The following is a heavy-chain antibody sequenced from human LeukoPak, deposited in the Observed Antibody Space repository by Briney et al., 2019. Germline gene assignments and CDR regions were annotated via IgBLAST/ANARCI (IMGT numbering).Heavy chain of an antibody. Sequence: GASVKVSCKASGYTFTSYGMSWVRQAPGKGLEGMGWISAYNGNTNYAQKLQGRVTMTTDTSTSTAYMELRSLRSDDTAVYYCARRVATIGGYYYYYYMDVWGKGTTVTVSS. J-gene: IGHJ6*03. CDR2: ISAYNGNT. CDR3: ARRVATIGGYYYYYYMDV. CDR1: GYTFTSYG. D-gene: IGHD5-12*01. V-gene: IGHV1-18*01.